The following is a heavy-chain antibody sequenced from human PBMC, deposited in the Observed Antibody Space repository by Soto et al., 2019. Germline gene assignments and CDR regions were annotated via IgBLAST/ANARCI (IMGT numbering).Heavy chain of an antibody. Sequence: QVQLVQSGAEVKKPGSSVKVSCKASGGTFSSYAISWVRQAPGQGLEWMGGIIPIFGTANYAQKFQGRVTITADESTRTAYMELSSLRSEDTAVYYCARDSSLLGSSWSHYFDYWGQGTLVTVSS. CDR3: ARDSSLLGSSWSHYFDY. J-gene: IGHJ4*02. V-gene: IGHV1-69*01. CDR1: GGTFSSYA. CDR2: IIPIFGTA. D-gene: IGHD6-13*01.